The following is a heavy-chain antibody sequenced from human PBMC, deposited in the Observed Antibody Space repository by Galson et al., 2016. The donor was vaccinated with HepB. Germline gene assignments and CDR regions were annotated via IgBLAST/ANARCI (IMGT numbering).Heavy chain of an antibody. CDR3: ATDYCSGPSCYFAAFGI. D-gene: IGHD2-2*01. Sequence: SLRLSCAASGFSFIKTDMTWVRQAPGKGLEWVGRITSKSGGTADYAAPVKGRFTISRDDSKNTLYLQMRSLRTEDTAVYYCATDYCSGPSCYFAAFGIWGQGTIVAVSS. CDR2: ITSKSGGTA. J-gene: IGHJ3*02. V-gene: IGHV3-15*01. CDR1: GFSFIKTD.